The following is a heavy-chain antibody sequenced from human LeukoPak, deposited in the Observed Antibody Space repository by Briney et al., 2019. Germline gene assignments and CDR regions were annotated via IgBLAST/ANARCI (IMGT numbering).Heavy chain of an antibody. D-gene: IGHD2-2*01. CDR1: GYTFTGYY. Sequence: SVKVSCKASGYTFTGYYMHWVRQAPGQGLEWMGRIIPILGIANYAQKFQGRVTITADKSTSTAYMELSSLRSEDTAVYYCASQYCSSTSCSLYYYYGMDVWGQGTTVTVSS. CDR2: IIPILGIA. CDR3: ASQYCSSTSCSLYYYYGMDV. J-gene: IGHJ6*02. V-gene: IGHV1-69*02.